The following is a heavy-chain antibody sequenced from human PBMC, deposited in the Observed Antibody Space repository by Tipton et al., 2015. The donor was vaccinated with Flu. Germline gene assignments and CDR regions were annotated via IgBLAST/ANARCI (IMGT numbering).Heavy chain of an antibody. CDR3: AKDPRGTVTTFA. CDR1: GFIFDDYA. D-gene: IGHD4-11*01. J-gene: IGHJ4*02. Sequence: SLRLSCAASGFIFDDYAMHWVRQAPGKGLEWVSAISGSGGSTYYADSVKGRFTISRDNSKNTLYLQMNSLRAEDTAVYYCAKDPRGTVTTFAWGQVTLVTVSS. V-gene: IGHV3-23*01. CDR2: ISGSGGST.